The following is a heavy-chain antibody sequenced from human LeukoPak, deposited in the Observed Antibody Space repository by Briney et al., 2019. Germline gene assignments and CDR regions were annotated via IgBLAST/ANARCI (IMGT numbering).Heavy chain of an antibody. D-gene: IGHD3-16*01. CDR3: ASSLALWGCRDDC. V-gene: IGHV3-30*04. Sequence: GGSLRLSCAASGFTFSNYAVHWVRQAPGKGLEWVAGIAYDGSHKDYEDSVKGRFTISRDNYKNTVDLQMNSLRADDTAVYSCASSLALWGCRDDCWGQGTLVTVCS. CDR1: GFTFSNYA. CDR2: IAYDGSHK. J-gene: IGHJ4*02.